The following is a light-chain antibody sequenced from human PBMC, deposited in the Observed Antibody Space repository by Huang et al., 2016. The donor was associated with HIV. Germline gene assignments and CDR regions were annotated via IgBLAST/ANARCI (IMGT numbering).Light chain of an antibody. V-gene: IGKV3-11*01. CDR2: DAS. J-gene: IGKJ5*01. Sequence: DIVLTQSPATLSLSPGERATVSCRASQSVSTFLAWYPHKPGQAPRLLIFDASNRASGVPARFSGTGSGTDFTLTISSLEPSDVAVYYCQQHSYWPITFGRGTRLEI. CDR1: QSVSTF. CDR3: QQHSYWPIT.